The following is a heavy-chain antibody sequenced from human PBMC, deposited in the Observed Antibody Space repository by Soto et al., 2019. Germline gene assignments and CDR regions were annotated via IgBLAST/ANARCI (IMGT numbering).Heavy chain of an antibody. Sequence: QPGGSLRLSCAASGFTVSSNYMSWVRQAPGKGLEWVSVIYSGGSTYYADSVRGRFTISRDNSKNTLYLQMKSLRVEDTAVYYCARDPPATRHGMDVWGQGTTVTVSS. CDR1: GFTVSSNY. CDR3: ARDPPATRHGMDV. V-gene: IGHV3-53*01. J-gene: IGHJ6*02. CDR2: IYSGGST.